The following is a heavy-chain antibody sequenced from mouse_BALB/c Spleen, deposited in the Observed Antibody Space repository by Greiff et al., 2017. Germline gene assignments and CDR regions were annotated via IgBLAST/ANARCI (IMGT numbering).Heavy chain of an antibody. CDR3: ARSNYGKGGYFDV. V-gene: IGHV5-17*02. CDR1: GFTFSSFG. CDR2: ISSGSSTI. J-gene: IGHJ1*01. Sequence: EVQLVESGGGLVQPGGSRKLSCAASGFTFSSFGMHWVRQAPEKGLEWVAYISSGSSTIYYADTVKGRFTISRDNPKNTLFLQMTSLRSEDTAMYYCARSNYGKGGYFDVWGAGTTVTVSS. D-gene: IGHD2-1*01.